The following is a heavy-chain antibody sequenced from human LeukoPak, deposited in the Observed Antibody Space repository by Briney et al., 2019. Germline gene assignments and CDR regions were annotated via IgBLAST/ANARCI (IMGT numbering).Heavy chain of an antibody. J-gene: IGHJ4*02. V-gene: IGHV1-2*02. D-gene: IGHD1-26*01. CDR2: INPNSGGT. Sequence: GASVKVSCKASGYTFTGYYMHWVRQAPGQGLEWMGWINPNSGGTNYAQKFQGRVTMTRDTSISTAYMELSRLRSDDTAVYYCARDFEWELPKGELDYWGQGTLVTVSS. CDR1: GYTFTGYY. CDR3: ARDFEWELPKGELDY.